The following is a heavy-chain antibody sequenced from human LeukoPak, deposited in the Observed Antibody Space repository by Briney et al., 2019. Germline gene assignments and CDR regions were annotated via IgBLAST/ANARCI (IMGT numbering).Heavy chain of an antibody. J-gene: IGHJ4*02. CDR1: GYTFTSYY. D-gene: IGHD3-10*01. V-gene: IGHV1-46*01. CDR3: ASSSVLFGFDY. CDR2: INPSGGST. Sequence: ASVKVSCKASGYTFTSYYIHWVRQAPGQGLEWMGIINPSGGSTSYAQNFQGRVTMTRDTSTSTDYMELSSLRSEDTAVYYCASSSVLFGFDYWGQGTLVTVSS.